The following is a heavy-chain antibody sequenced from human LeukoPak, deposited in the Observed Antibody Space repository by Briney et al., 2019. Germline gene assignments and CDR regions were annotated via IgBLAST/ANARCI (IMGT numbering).Heavy chain of an antibody. J-gene: IGHJ5*02. D-gene: IGHD1-26*01. V-gene: IGHV4-59*01. CDR2: IYYSGST. CDR1: GGSHSSYY. CDR3: ARGYSPTLFIDFDP. Sequence: SETLSLTCTVSGGSHSSYYWSWIRQPPGKGLEWSGYIYYSGSTNYNPSLQSRVTISVDTSKNQFSLKLSSVTAADTAVYYCARGYSPTLFIDFDPWGQGTLVTVSS.